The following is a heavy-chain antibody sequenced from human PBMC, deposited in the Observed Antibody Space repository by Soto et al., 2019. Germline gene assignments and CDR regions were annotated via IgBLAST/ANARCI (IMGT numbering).Heavy chain of an antibody. CDR3: ARVISIFGVILYAMDV. CDR1: GYIFSTYE. CDR2: MNPTSGSA. V-gene: IGHV1-8*01. J-gene: IGHJ6*02. D-gene: IGHD3-3*01. Sequence: ASVKVSCKASGYIFSTYEINWVRQATGQGLEWMGWMNPTSGSAVYAQKFRGRVTMTRNTSISTAYMELSSLRSDDTAVYYCARVISIFGVILYAMDVWGQGTTVTVSS.